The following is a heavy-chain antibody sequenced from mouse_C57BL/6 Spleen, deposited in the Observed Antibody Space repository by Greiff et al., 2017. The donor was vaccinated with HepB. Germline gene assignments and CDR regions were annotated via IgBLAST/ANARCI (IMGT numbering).Heavy chain of an antibody. CDR1: GFTFSDYG. CDR3: ARSPYYYGSSYEDWYFDV. CDR2: ISSGSSTI. V-gene: IGHV5-17*01. J-gene: IGHJ1*03. Sequence: EVQVVESGGGLVKPGGSLKLSCAASGFTFSDYGMHWVRQAPEKGLEWVAYISSGSSTIYYADTVKGRFTISRDNAKNTLFLQMTRLRAEDTAMYYCARSPYYYGSSYEDWYFDVWGTGTTVTVSS. D-gene: IGHD1-1*01.